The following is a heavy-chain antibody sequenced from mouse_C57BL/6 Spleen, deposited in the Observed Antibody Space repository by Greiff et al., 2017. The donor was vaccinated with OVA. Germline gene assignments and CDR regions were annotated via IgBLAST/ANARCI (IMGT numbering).Heavy chain of an antibody. CDR3: ARGDYFDY. Sequence: VQVVESGAELARPGASVKMSCKASGYTFTSYTMHWVKQRPGQGLEWIGYINPSSGYTKYNQKFKDKATLTADKSSSTAYMQLSSLTSEDSAVYYCARGDYFDYWGQGTTLTVSS. J-gene: IGHJ2*01. CDR2: INPSSGYT. V-gene: IGHV1-4*01. CDR1: GYTFTSYT.